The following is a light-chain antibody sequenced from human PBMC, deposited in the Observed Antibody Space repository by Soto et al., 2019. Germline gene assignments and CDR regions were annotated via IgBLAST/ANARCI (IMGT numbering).Light chain of an antibody. J-gene: IGLJ2*01. V-gene: IGLV1-44*01. CDR3: SAWDDSLKDVV. CDR2: SNN. CDR1: SSNIGSNT. Sequence: QSVLTQPPSASGTPGQRVTISCSGSSSNIGSNTVNWYQQLPGTAPKLLIYSNNQRPSGFPDRFSGSKSGTSASLAIGGLQSEDEADYYCSAWDDSLKDVVFGGGTKLTVL.